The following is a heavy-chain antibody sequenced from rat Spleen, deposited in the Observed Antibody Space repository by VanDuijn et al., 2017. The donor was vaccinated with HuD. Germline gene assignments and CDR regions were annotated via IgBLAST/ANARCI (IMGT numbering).Heavy chain of an antibody. CDR2: ISSGGST. V-gene: IGHV2S12*01. D-gene: IGHD1-5*01. CDR3: TRRYNYFDY. CDR1: GFSLTSNG. Sequence: QVQLKESGPGLVQPSQTLSLTCTVSGFSLTSNGVSWVRQPPGKGLEWIAAISSGGSTYYNSALKSRLSISRDTSKSQVFLKMNSLQTEDTAIYFCTRRYNYFDYWGQGVMVTVSS. J-gene: IGHJ2*01.